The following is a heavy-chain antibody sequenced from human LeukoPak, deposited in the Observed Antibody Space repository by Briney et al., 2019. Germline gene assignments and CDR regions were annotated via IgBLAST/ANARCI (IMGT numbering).Heavy chain of an antibody. V-gene: IGHV3-30-3*01. J-gene: IGHJ4*02. Sequence: GGSLRLSCAASGFTFSGYAIHWVRQAPGKGLEWVAVISYDGGNKYYADSVKGRFPISRDNSKNTLYLQMNSLRAEDTAVYYCAREHSSGWSSFDHWGQGALVTVSS. CDR3: AREHSSGWSSFDH. CDR2: ISYDGGNK. D-gene: IGHD6-19*01. CDR1: GFTFSGYA.